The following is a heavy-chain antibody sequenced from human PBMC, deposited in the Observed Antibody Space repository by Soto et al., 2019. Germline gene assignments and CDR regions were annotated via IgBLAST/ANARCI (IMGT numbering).Heavy chain of an antibody. J-gene: IGHJ4*02. CDR1: GFTFSSYG. CDR2: IWYDGSNK. Sequence: QVQLVESGGGVVQPGRSLRLSCAASGFTFSSYGMLWVRQAPGKGLEGVAVIWYDGSNKYYADSVKGRFTISRDNSKNTRYLQMNSLRAEDTAVYYCARGDGDYSSRCDYWGQGTLVTVSS. V-gene: IGHV3-33*01. D-gene: IGHD4-17*01. CDR3: ARGDGDYSSRCDY.